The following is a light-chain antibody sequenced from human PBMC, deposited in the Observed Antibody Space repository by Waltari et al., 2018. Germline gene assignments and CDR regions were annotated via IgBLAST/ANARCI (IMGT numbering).Light chain of an antibody. CDR2: DTS. CDR3: QQYSNWPPWT. V-gene: IGKV3-15*01. Sequence: EIMMTQSPATLSVSPGERATLSCRVSQRVSRKLAWYQQKPGQAPRLLIYDTSSRATDIPARFSGSGSGTEFTLTISSLQSEDFAGYYCQQYSNWPPWTFSQGTKVEI. CDR1: QRVSRK. J-gene: IGKJ1*01.